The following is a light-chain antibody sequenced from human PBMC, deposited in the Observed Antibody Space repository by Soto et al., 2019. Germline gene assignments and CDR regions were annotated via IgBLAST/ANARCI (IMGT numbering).Light chain of an antibody. J-gene: IGKJ2*01. Sequence: EIVMTQSPATLSVSPGERATLSCRARQSVRSSLAWYQQKPGQAPRLLFYGASTRATGVPARFSGSGSGTEYTLTISGLQSEDLAVYYCQQYNNWLYTFGQGTKLQIK. CDR3: QQYNNWLYT. CDR1: QSVRSS. CDR2: GAS. V-gene: IGKV3-15*01.